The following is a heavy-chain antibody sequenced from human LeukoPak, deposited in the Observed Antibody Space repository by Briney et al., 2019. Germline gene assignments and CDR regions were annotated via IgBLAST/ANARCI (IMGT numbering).Heavy chain of an antibody. V-gene: IGHV3-15*01. CDR1: GFTFSNAW. CDR3: TTVSSTRGGYYYYYYMDV. CDR2: IKSKTDGGTT. Sequence: PGGSLRLSCAASGFTFSNAWMSWVRQAPGKGLEWVGRIKSKTDGGTTDYAAPVKGRFTISRDDSKNTLYLQMNSLKTEDTAVYYCTTVSSTRGGYYYYYYMDVWGKGTTVTVSS. J-gene: IGHJ6*03. D-gene: IGHD3-10*01.